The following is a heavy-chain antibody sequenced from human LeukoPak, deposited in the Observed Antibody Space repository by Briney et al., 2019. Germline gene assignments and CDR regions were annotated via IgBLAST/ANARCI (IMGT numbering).Heavy chain of an antibody. CDR3: ARGSHYYYYMDV. Sequence: GGSLRLSCAASGFTFSSYSMNWVRQAPGKGLEWVSSISSSSSYIYCADSVKGRFTISRDNAKNSLYLQMNSLRAEDTAVYYCARGSHYYYYMDVWGKGTTVTVSS. CDR2: ISSSSSYI. V-gene: IGHV3-21*01. CDR1: GFTFSSYS. J-gene: IGHJ6*03.